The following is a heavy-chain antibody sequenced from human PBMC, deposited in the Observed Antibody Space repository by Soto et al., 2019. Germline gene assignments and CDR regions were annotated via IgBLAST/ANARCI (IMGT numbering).Heavy chain of an antibody. V-gene: IGHV3-7*03. D-gene: IGHD3-3*01. J-gene: IGHJ3*02. CDR1: RLRVWRYW. Sequence: SLRNCCAACRLRVWRYWIHVLRKAPGKGLEWVANIQQDGSEIYYADSVKGRFTISRDNAKNSLYLQKNRLRAEDTAVYYCATAYSTEITIFEASDAFAIWGLGTMVTVS. CDR2: IQQDGSEI. CDR3: ATAYSTEITIFEASDAFAI.